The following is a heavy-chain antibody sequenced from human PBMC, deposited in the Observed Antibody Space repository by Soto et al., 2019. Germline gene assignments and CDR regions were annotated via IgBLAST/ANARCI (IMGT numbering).Heavy chain of an antibody. V-gene: IGHV3-23*01. CDR2: ISGSGGTT. J-gene: IGHJ3*02. D-gene: IGHD2-15*01. CDR1: GFTFSNYA. Sequence: GGSLRLSCAASGFTFSNYAMSWVRQAPEKGLEWVSVISGSGGTTYYADSVKGRFTISRDNSKNTLSLQMNSLRAEDTAVYYCARDQRYCSGGTCYSGHAFDIWGQGTMVTVSS. CDR3: ARDQRYCSGGTCYSGHAFDI.